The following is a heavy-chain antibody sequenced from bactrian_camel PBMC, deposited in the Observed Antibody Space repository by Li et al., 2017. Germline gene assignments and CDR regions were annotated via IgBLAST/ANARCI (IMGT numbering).Heavy chain of an antibody. V-gene: IGHV3S1*01. D-gene: IGHD2*01. CDR3: AATGSFRSLVSLMVTDYIN. CDR2: IRTGGGST. J-gene: IGHJ4*01. CDR1: GYIFNSHC. Sequence: HVQLVESGGASVQAGGSLRLSCAASGYIFNSHCMAWFRQLPGKEREGVAAIRTGGGSTDYADSVKGRFTISQDNAKDTLYLQMNSLKPEDTATYYCAATGSFRSLVSLMVTDYINWGQGTQVTVS.